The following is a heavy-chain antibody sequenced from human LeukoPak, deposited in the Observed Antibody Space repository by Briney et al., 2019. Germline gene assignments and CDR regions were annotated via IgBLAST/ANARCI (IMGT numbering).Heavy chain of an antibody. Sequence: ETLSLTCTVSGGSISSGGYYWSWVRQAPGKGLEWVANIKQDGSEKYYVDSVKGRFTISRDNAKNSLYLQMNSLRAEDTAVYYCARDVTGAFDIWGQGTMVTVSS. J-gene: IGHJ3*02. V-gene: IGHV3-7*01. D-gene: IGHD2-21*02. CDR2: IKQDGSEK. CDR1: GGSISSGGYY. CDR3: ARDVTGAFDI.